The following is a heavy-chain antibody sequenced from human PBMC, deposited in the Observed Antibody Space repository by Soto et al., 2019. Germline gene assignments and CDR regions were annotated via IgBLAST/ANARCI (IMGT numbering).Heavy chain of an antibody. CDR2: ISGSGANP. CDR3: AKDLFGNYADYFDY. Sequence: EVQLLASGGGLVQPGGSLRLSCAASGFTFSTYAMSWLRPAPGKGLEWVSGISGSGANPYYAESVKGRFTISRDNSKNTLYLQMNSLRAEDTAVYYCAKDLFGNYADYFDYWGQGTLVTVSS. D-gene: IGHD3-22*01. V-gene: IGHV3-23*01. J-gene: IGHJ4*02. CDR1: GFTFSTYA.